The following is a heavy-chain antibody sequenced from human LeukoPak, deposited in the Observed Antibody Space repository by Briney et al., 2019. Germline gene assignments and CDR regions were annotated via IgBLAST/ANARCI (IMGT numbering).Heavy chain of an antibody. D-gene: IGHD6-19*01. Sequence: GRSLRLSCAASGFTFSTYAMHWVRQGPGKGLEWVAVISYDGSNKYYADSVKGRFTISRDNSKNTLYLQMNSLRAEDTAVYYCARAVAGLLVSDYWGQGTLVTVSS. V-gene: IGHV3-30-3*01. J-gene: IGHJ4*02. CDR1: GFTFSTYA. CDR2: ISYDGSNK. CDR3: ARAVAGLLVSDY.